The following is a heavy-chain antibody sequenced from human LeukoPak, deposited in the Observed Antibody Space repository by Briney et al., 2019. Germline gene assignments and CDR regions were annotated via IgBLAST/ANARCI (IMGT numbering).Heavy chain of an antibody. Sequence: PSETLSLTCTVPGGSISSYYWSWIRQPPGKGLEWSGYIYYSGSTNYNPSLNSRVTISVDTSKNQFSLKLSSVTAADTAVYYCARHSGNYYYDSSGYLTPHDAFDIWGQGTMVTVSS. CDR1: GGSISSYY. J-gene: IGHJ3*02. CDR2: IYYSGST. V-gene: IGHV4-59*08. CDR3: ARHSGNYYYDSSGYLTPHDAFDI. D-gene: IGHD3-22*01.